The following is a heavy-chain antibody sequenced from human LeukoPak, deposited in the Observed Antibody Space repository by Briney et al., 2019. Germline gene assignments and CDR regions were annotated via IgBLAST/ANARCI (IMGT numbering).Heavy chain of an antibody. Sequence: GRSLRLSCAASGFTFNNYGMSWVRQAPGKGLEWVSGISGSGINTHYADSVKGRYTISRDNSKKTLYLQMNSLRAEDTAVYYCAKSAYDSSGYYINWFDPWGQGTLVTVSS. J-gene: IGHJ5*02. CDR2: ISGSGINT. CDR3: AKSAYDSSGYYINWFDP. CDR1: GFTFNNYG. D-gene: IGHD3-22*01. V-gene: IGHV3-23*01.